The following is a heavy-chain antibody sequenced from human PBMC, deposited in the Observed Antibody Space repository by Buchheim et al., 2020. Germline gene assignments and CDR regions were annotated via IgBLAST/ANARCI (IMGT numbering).Heavy chain of an antibody. CDR2: IWYDGSNK. CDR3: ARDLDYSNYYGGDYFDY. Sequence: QVQLVESGGGVVQPGRSLRLSCAASGFTFSSYGMHWVRQAPGKGLEWVAVIWYDGSNKYYADSVKGRFTISRDNSKNTLYLQMNSLRAEDTAVYYCARDLDYSNYYGGDYFDYWGQGTL. D-gene: IGHD4-11*01. V-gene: IGHV3-33*01. J-gene: IGHJ4*02. CDR1: GFTFSSYG.